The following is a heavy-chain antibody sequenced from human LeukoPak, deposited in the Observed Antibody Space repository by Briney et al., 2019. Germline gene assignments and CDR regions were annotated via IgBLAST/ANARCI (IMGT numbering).Heavy chain of an antibody. CDR1: GGSISSYY. J-gene: IGHJ6*02. CDR3: ARAPSTTSFQGMDV. V-gene: IGHV4-4*07. D-gene: IGHD2-2*01. CDR2: IYTTGTT. Sequence: SETLSLTCTVSGGSISSYYWTWIRQPAGKGLEWIGRIYTTGTTNYNPSLKSRVTMSLDTSKNQLSLKLSSVTAADTAVYYCARAPSTTSFQGMDVWGQGTTVTVSS.